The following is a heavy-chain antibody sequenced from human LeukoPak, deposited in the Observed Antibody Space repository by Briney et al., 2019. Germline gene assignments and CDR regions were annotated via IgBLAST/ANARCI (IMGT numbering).Heavy chain of an antibody. D-gene: IGHD3-16*02. CDR2: IKQDGSEK. J-gene: IGHJ6*03. Sequence: PGGSLRLSCAASGFTFSSYWMSWVRQAPGKGLEWVANIKQDGSEKYYVDSVKGRFTIPRDNAKNSLYLQMNSLRAEDTAVYYCARDRMEVSRELSHYMDVWGKGTTVTISS. CDR1: GFTFSSYW. V-gene: IGHV3-7*03. CDR3: ARDRMEVSRELSHYMDV.